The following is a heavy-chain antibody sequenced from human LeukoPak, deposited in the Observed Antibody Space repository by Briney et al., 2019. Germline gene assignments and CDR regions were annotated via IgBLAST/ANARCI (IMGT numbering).Heavy chain of an antibody. D-gene: IGHD4-17*01. CDR2: INHSGST. CDR3: ARELEVTTNYFDY. Sequence: PSETLSLTCAVYGGSFSGYYWSWIRQPPGKGLDWIGEINHSGSTNYNPSLKSRVTISVDTSKNQFSLKLSSVTAADTAVYYCARELEVTTNYFDYWGQGTLVTVSS. J-gene: IGHJ4*02. CDR1: GGSFSGYY. V-gene: IGHV4-34*01.